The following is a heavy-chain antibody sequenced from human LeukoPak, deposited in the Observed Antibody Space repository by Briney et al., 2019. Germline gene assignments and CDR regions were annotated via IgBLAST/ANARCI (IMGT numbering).Heavy chain of an antibody. J-gene: IGHJ5*02. V-gene: IGHV1-69*05. CDR3: ARDESYCGGDCYRNWFDP. CDR2: VIPIFGTA. D-gene: IGHD2-21*02. Sequence: SVKVSCKASGGTFSSYAISWVRQAPGQGLEWMGRVIPIFGTANYAQKFQGRVTITTDESTSTAYMELSSLRSEDTAVYYCARDESYCGGDCYRNWFDPWGQGTLVTVSS. CDR1: GGTFSSYA.